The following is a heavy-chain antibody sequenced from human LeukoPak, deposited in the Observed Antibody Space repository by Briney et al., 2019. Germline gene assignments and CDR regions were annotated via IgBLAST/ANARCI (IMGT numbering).Heavy chain of an antibody. CDR3: ARDLGGFFDWEYYYYGMDV. D-gene: IGHD3-9*01. Sequence: ASVKVSCKASGYTFTSHGISWVRQAPGQGLEWMGYISAYNGNTNYAQKFQDRVTMTTDTSTSTAYMELRSLRSDDTAVYYCARDLGGFFDWEYYYYGMDVWGQGTTATVSS. CDR1: GYTFTSHG. J-gene: IGHJ6*02. CDR2: ISAYNGNT. V-gene: IGHV1-18*01.